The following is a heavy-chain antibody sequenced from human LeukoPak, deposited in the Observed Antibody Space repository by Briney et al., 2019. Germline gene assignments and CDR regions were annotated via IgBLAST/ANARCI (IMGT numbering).Heavy chain of an antibody. CDR1: GYTFTGYY. Sequence: GASVKVSCKAPGYTFTGYYMHWVRQAPGQGLEWMGWINPNSGGTNYAQKFQGRVTMTRDTSISTAYMELSRLRSDDTAVYYCARDYYDSSGYYAIDYWGQGTLVTVSS. CDR3: ARDYYDSSGYYAIDY. J-gene: IGHJ4*02. CDR2: INPNSGGT. V-gene: IGHV1-2*02. D-gene: IGHD3-22*01.